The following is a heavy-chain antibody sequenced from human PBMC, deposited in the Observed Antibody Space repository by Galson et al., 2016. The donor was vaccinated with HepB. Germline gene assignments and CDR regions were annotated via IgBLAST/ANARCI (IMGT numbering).Heavy chain of an antibody. J-gene: IGHJ4*02. CDR1: GFTFSNFW. D-gene: IGHD3-16*01. V-gene: IGHV3-74*01. Sequence: SLRLSCAASGFTFSNFWMHWVRQVPGKGLMWVSRSNSDGSRTNYADSVKSRFTISRDNAKNTLYLQMDLLRAEDTAVYYCTRARLGDFDYWGQGSLVTVSS. CDR3: TRARLGDFDY. CDR2: SNSDGSRT.